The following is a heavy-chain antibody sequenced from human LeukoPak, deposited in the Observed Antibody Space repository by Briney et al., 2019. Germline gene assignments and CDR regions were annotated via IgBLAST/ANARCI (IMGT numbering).Heavy chain of an antibody. CDR2: INPSGGST. V-gene: IGHV1-46*01. CDR3: ARACRNRLPAATPFDY. J-gene: IGHJ4*02. D-gene: IGHD2-2*01. Sequence: ASVKVSCKASGYTFTSYYMHWVRQAPGQGLEWMGIINPSGGSTSYAQKFQGRVTMTRDMSTSTVYMELSSLRSEDTAVYYCARACRNRLPAATPFDYWGQGTLVTVSS. CDR1: GYTFTSYY.